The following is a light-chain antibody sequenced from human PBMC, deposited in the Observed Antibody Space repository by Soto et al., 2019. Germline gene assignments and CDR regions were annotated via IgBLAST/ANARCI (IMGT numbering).Light chain of an antibody. V-gene: IGKV3-20*01. CDR2: DAS. CDR1: QSVSSY. J-gene: IGKJ1*01. CDR3: QQYGSSGT. Sequence: EIAMTQSPATLSLCPGEGATLSGRASQSVSSYLAWYQQKPGQAPRLLIYDASNRATGIPDRFSGSGSGTDFTLTISRLEPEDFAVYYCQQYGSSGTFGQGTKVDIK.